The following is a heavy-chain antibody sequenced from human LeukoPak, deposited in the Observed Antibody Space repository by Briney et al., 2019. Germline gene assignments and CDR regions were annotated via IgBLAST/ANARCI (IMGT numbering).Heavy chain of an antibody. D-gene: IGHD5-24*01. Sequence: GGSQRLSCAASGFTFHTYWMHWVREVPGKGLVCVSRINSDGSSTAYADSVKGRFTISRDNAKNTLFLQMNSLRAEDTAVYYCARDFYLPGMASGRSDYWGQGTLVTVSS. J-gene: IGHJ4*02. CDR1: GFTFHTYW. CDR3: ARDFYLPGMASGRSDY. CDR2: INSDGSST. V-gene: IGHV3-74*01.